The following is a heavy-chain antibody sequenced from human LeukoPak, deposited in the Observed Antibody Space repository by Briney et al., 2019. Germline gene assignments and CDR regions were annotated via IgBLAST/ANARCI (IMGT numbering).Heavy chain of an antibody. CDR3: ARADYGDYWGFDY. CDR2: IYYSGST. J-gene: IGHJ4*02. D-gene: IGHD4-17*01. V-gene: IGHV4-31*03. Sequence: PSETLSLTCTVSGGSISSGGYYWSWIRQHPGKGLEWIGYIYYSGSTYYNPSLKSRVTISVDTSKNQFSLKLSSATAADTAVYYCARADYGDYWGFDYWGQGTLVTVSS. CDR1: GGSISSGGYY.